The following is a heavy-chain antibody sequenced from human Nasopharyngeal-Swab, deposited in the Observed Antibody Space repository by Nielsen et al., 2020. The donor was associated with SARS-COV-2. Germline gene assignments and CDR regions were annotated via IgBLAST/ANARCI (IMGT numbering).Heavy chain of an antibody. CDR2: IWYDGSNK. J-gene: IGHJ3*02. Sequence: GESLKISCAASGFTFSSYGMHWVRQAPGKGLEWVAVIWYDGSNKYYADSVKGRFTISRDNSKNTLYLQMNSLRAEDTAMYYCARDSYYYDSSGYLTTDAFDIWGQGTMVTVSS. V-gene: IGHV3-33*01. CDR1: GFTFSSYG. D-gene: IGHD3-22*01. CDR3: ARDSYYYDSSGYLTTDAFDI.